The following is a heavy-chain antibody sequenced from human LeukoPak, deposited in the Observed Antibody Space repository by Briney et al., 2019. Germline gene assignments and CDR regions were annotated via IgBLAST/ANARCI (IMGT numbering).Heavy chain of an antibody. Sequence: SETLSLTCTVSGGSISSGTYYWGWVRQPPGKGLEWIGSIYYSGSTSYSPFLKSRVTISVDTSKNQFSLKLDSVTAADTAVYYCARNASDSGTSYFDYWGQGTLVTVSS. V-gene: IGHV4-39*01. D-gene: IGHD1-26*01. CDR1: GGSISSGTYY. CDR2: IYYSGST. J-gene: IGHJ4*02. CDR3: ARNASDSGTSYFDY.